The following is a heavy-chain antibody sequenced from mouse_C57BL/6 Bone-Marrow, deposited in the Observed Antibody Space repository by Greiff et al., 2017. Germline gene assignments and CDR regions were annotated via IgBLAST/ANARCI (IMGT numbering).Heavy chain of an antibody. Sequence: EVHLVESGPELVKPGTSVKISCKASGYSFTGYYMNWVKQSPEKSLEWIGEINPNTGGTSYNQNFKAKATLTVDKSSSTAYMQLKSLTSEDSAVYYCARRGSPYWYFDVWGTGTTVTVSS. CDR2: INPNTGGT. V-gene: IGHV1-42*01. J-gene: IGHJ1*03. CDR1: GYSFTGYY. CDR3: ARRGSPYWYFDV.